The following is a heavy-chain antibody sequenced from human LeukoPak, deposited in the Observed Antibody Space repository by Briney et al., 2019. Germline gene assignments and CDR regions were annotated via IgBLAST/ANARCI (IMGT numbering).Heavy chain of an antibody. Sequence: ASVKVSCKAPGYTFTNYDVNWVRQATGQGLEWMGWMNPTSGKAGFAQRFQGRVSMTRNISISTAYMELSSLRSEDTAVYYCARDFFDGHGYTFYYYGMDVWGQGTTVTVSS. CDR2: MNPTSGKA. D-gene: IGHD3-22*01. CDR3: ARDFFDGHGYTFYYYGMDV. CDR1: GYTFTNYD. J-gene: IGHJ6*02. V-gene: IGHV1-8*01.